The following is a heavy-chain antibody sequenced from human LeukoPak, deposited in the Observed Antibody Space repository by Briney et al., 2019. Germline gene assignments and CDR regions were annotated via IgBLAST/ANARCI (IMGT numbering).Heavy chain of an antibody. Sequence: KPSETLSLTCAVYGGSFSGYYWSWIRQPPGKGLEWIGEINHSGSTNYNPSLKSRVTISVDTSKDQFSLKLSSVTAADTAVYYCARVRVVEMATIVYWYFDLWGRGTLVTVSS. CDR1: GGSFSGYY. J-gene: IGHJ2*01. V-gene: IGHV4-34*01. CDR3: ARVRVVEMATIVYWYFDL. CDR2: INHSGST. D-gene: IGHD5-24*01.